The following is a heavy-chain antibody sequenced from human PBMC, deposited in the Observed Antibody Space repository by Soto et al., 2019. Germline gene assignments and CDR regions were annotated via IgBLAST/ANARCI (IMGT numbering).Heavy chain of an antibody. V-gene: IGHV4-59*12. CDR3: ARGQAAAGTLLVY. D-gene: IGHD6-13*01. CDR1: GGSINSYY. Sequence: PSETLSLTCTVSGGSINSYYWSWIRQPPGKGLEWIGQIYYTGSTNYNPSLKSRVTISVDTSKNQFSLKLSSVTAADTAVYYCARGQAAAGTLLVYWGQGTLVTVSS. J-gene: IGHJ4*02. CDR2: IYYTGST.